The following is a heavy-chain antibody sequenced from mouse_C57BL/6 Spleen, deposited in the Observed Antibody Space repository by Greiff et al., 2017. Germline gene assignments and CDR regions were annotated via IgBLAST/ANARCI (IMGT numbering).Heavy chain of an antibody. V-gene: IGHV1-39*01. Sequence: EVQPQQSGPELVTPGASVKISCKASGYSFPDYNMNRVKQSNGKSLEWIGVINPNYGTTSSNKTFKGKATLTGDQSSSTAYMQHNSLTSEDSAVYYCAREGGDAMDYWGQGTSVTVSS. CDR1: GYSFPDYN. J-gene: IGHJ4*01. CDR2: INPNYGTT. CDR3: AREGGDAMDY.